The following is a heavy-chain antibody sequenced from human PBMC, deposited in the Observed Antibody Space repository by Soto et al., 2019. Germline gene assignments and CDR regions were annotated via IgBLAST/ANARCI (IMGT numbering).Heavy chain of an antibody. Sequence: GGSLRLSCAASGFTVSSSYMSWVRQAPGKGLEWVSVIYSGGSTYYADSVEGRFTVSRDNSKNTLYLQMNSLRAEDTAVYYCARDFEAPSRNIEGHLHWGQGTLVTVSS. CDR1: GFTVSSSY. CDR3: ARDFEAPSRNIEGHLH. J-gene: IGHJ1*01. D-gene: IGHD3-9*01. CDR2: IYSGGST. V-gene: IGHV3-66*01.